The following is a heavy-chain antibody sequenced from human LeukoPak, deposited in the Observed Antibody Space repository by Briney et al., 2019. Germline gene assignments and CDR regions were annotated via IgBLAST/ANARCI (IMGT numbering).Heavy chain of an antibody. CDR1: GYTFTSYY. V-gene: IGHV1-46*01. Sequence: GASVKVSCKASGYTFTSYYMHWVRQAPGQGLEWMGIINPSGGSTSYAQKFQGRVTMTRDTSTSTVYMELSSLRSGDTAVYYCAREATVGATDYWGQGTLVTVSS. CDR2: INPSGGST. J-gene: IGHJ4*02. CDR3: AREATVGATDY. D-gene: IGHD1-26*01.